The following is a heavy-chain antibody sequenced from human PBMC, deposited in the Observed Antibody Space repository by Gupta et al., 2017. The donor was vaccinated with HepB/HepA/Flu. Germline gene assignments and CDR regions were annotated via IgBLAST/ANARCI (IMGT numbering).Heavy chain of an antibody. J-gene: IGHJ4*02. Sequence: APGKGLEWVSYISRSGDTIYYADSVEGRFTVSRDNAKRSLYLQMSGLRAEDTAVYYCARGYGELSFFCDSWGQGALVTVSS. CDR3: ARGYGELSFFCDS. V-gene: IGHV3-11*01. D-gene: IGHD3-10*01. CDR2: ISRSGDTI.